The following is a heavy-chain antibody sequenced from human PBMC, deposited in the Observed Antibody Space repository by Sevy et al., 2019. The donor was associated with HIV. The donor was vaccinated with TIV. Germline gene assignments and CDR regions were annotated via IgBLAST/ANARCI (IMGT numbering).Heavy chain of an antibody. V-gene: IGHV5-51*01. CDR1: GYSFTSYW. Sequence: GESLKISCKGSGYSFTSYWIGWVRQMPGKGLEWMGIIYPGDCDTRYSPSFQGQVTISADKSISTAYLQWSSLKASDTAVYYCARTQFGELLPYYFDYWGQGTLVTVSS. D-gene: IGHD3-10*01. CDR2: IYPGDCDT. J-gene: IGHJ4*02. CDR3: ARTQFGELLPYYFDY.